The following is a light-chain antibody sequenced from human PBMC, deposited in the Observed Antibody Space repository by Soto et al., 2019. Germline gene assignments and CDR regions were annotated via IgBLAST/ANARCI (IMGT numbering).Light chain of an antibody. CDR2: KAS. CDR1: QSISSW. J-gene: IGKJ2*01. V-gene: IGKV1-5*03. Sequence: DIQMTQSPSTLSASVGDRVTITCRASQSISSWLAWYQQKPGKAPKLLIYKASSLESGVTSRFSGSGSGTEFNLTIRSLQPDDFATYYCQQYNSYPYTFGQGTKLEIK. CDR3: QQYNSYPYT.